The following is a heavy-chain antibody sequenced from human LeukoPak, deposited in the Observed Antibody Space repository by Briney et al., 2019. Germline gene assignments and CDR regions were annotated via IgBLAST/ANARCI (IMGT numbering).Heavy chain of an antibody. J-gene: IGHJ4*02. Sequence: NPSETLSLTCTVSGVSISSGDYYWRWIRQPPGKGLEWIGYIYYSGSTYYNPSLKSRVTISVDTSKNQFSLKLSSVTAADTAVYYCASSRNGGDYFDYWGQGTLVTVSS. D-gene: IGHD1-1*01. CDR1: GVSISSGDYY. CDR2: IYYSGST. CDR3: ASSRNGGDYFDY. V-gene: IGHV4-30-4*01.